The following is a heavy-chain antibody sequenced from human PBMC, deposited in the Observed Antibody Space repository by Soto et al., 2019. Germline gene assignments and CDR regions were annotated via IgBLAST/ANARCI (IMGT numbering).Heavy chain of an antibody. CDR2: IYFSGRT. CDR1: GGSVSGGSYY. J-gene: IGHJ6*02. CDR3: SRDVDFGEGDV. D-gene: IGHD4-17*01. Sequence: SETLSLTCTVSGGSVSGGSYYWNWIRQPPGKGLEWIGYIYFSGRTNYNPSLKSRVTISIDTSKNQFSLKLTSATAADTAVYYCSRDVDFGEGDVWGQGTTVT. V-gene: IGHV4-61*01.